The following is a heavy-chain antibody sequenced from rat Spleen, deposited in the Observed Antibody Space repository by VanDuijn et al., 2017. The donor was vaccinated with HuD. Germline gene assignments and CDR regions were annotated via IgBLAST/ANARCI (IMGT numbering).Heavy chain of an antibody. CDR2: ISSDGRST. CDR1: GFSFTNYD. Sequence: EVQLVESGGGLVQPGRSIKLSCSTSGFSFTNYDVTWVRQAPKKGLEWVSSISSDGRSTYYRDSVKGRFIVSRDNAKSTLYLQMDSLRSEDTATYYCARAPGYFDYWGQGVMVTVSS. D-gene: IGHD1-4*01. CDR3: ARAPGYFDY. V-gene: IGHV5-25*01. J-gene: IGHJ2*01.